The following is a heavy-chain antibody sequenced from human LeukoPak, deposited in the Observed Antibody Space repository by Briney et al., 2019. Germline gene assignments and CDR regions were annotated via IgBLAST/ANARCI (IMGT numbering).Heavy chain of an antibody. D-gene: IGHD5-24*01. J-gene: IGHJ4*02. CDR2: VSGSDGSS. CDR1: GFTFVGNA. CDR3: AKGGLGGYNAVFDH. V-gene: IGHV3-23*01. Sequence: PGGSLRLSCATSGFTFVGNAMSWVRQAPGKELEWVSGVSGSDGSSHYADSVKGRFTISVDNSKNTLHLQMNSLRAEDTAVYYCAKGGLGGYNAVFDHWGQGTLVTVSS.